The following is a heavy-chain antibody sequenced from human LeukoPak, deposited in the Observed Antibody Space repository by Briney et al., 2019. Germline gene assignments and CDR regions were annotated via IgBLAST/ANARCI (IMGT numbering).Heavy chain of an antibody. J-gene: IGHJ4*02. CDR2: ISGSGGST. V-gene: IGHV3-23*01. CDR1: GFTFSSYA. Sequence: PGGSLRLSCAASGFTFSSYAMSWVRQAPGKGLEWVSAISGSGGSTYYADSVKGRFTISRDNSKNTLYLQMNSLRAEYTAVYYCAKDHYSIPTRSSSDYWGQGTLVTVSS. D-gene: IGHD4-11*01. CDR3: AKDHYSIPTRSSSDY.